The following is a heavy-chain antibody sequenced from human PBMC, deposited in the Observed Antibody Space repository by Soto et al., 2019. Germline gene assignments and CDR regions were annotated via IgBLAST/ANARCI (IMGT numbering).Heavy chain of an antibody. D-gene: IGHD3-10*01. J-gene: IGHJ6*02. CDR3: ATSYYYCSGSYYTYYYYGMDV. Sequence: PGGSLRLSCAASGFTFDDYTMHWVRQAPGKGLEWVSLISWDGGSTYYADSVKGRFTISRDNSKNSLYLQMNSLRTEDTALYYCATSYYYCSGSYYTYYYYGMDVWGQGTTVTVSS. CDR1: GFTFDDYT. V-gene: IGHV3-43*01. CDR2: ISWDGGST.